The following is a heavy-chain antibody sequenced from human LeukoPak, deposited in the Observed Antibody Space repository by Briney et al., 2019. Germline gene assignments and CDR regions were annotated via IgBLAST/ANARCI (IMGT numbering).Heavy chain of an antibody. CDR3: AKPPYGILTGFDY. D-gene: IGHD3-9*01. CDR1: GFTFSSYG. J-gene: IGHJ4*02. V-gene: IGHV3-30*18. CDR2: ISYDGSNK. Sequence: GRSLRLSCAASGFTFSSYGMHWVRQAPGKGLEWVAAISYDGSNKYYADSVKGRFTISRDNSKNTLYLQMNSLRAEDTAVYYCAKPPYGILTGFDYWGQGTLVTVSS.